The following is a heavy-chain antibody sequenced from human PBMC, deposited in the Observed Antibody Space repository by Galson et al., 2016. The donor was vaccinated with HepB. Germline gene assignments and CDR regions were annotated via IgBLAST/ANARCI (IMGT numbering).Heavy chain of an antibody. J-gene: IGHJ5*02. CDR3: AKGGGSTWYISPHFVDP. CDR1: GLTFSNYA. V-gene: IGHV3-23*01. CDR2: ISGDTTTT. Sequence: SLRLSCAASGLTFSNYAMTWVRQAPGKGLEWVSSISGDTTTTYYADSVKGRFTISRDNSKNTFYLQMNSLRAEVTASYYCAKGGGSTWYISPHFVDPWGQGTLVTVSS. D-gene: IGHD6-13*01.